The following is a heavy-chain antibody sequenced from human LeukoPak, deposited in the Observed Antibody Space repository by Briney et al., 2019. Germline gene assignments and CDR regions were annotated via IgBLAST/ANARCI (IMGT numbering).Heavy chain of an antibody. CDR1: GFTLSSSS. CDR3: ARGGYSSGLN. CDR2: ISSSSTII. V-gene: IGHV3-48*01. D-gene: IGHD6-19*01. J-gene: IGHJ4*02. Sequence: PGGSLRLSCEASGFTLSSSSMNWVRQAPGKGLEWVSYISSSSTIISYADSVKGRFTISRDNAKNSLYLHMNSLRAEDTAVYYCARGGYSSGLNWGQGTLVTVSS.